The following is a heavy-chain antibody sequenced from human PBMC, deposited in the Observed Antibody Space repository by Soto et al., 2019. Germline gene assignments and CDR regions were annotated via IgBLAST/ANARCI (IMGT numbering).Heavy chain of an antibody. V-gene: IGHV4-30-2*01. D-gene: IGHD3-16*01. J-gene: IGHJ4*02. CDR2: IYLSGST. Sequence: SETLSLTCAVSGGSISSGGFSWSWVRQPPGKGLQWIGYIYLSGSTYYNPSLKSRVNISLDRSKDQFSLRLTSVTAADTAVYYCARGGDYYFDSWGQGTLVTVSS. CDR1: GGSISSGGFS. CDR3: ARGGDYYFDS.